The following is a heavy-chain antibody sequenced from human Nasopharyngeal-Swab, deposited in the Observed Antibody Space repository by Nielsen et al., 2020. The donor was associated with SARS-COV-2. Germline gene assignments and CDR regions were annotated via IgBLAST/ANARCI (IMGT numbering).Heavy chain of an antibody. Sequence: GESLKISCAASGFTFSSYGMHWVRQAPGKGLEWVSAISGSGGSTYYADSVKGRFTISRDNSKNTLYLQMNSLRAEDTAVYYCAKAGGGSYYFDYWGQGTLVTVSS. CDR1: GFTFSSYG. D-gene: IGHD1-26*01. V-gene: IGHV3-23*01. CDR3: AKAGGGSYYFDY. J-gene: IGHJ4*02. CDR2: ISGSGGST.